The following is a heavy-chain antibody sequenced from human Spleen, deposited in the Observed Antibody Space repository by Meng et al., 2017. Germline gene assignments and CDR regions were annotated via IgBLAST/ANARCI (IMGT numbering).Heavy chain of an antibody. CDR1: GFTFSNAW. CDR2: ISSRGGTI. CDR3: ARIGGYSLDY. V-gene: IGHV3-48*01. J-gene: IGHJ4*02. Sequence: GESLKISCAASGFTFSNAWMTWVRQAPGKGLEWVSYISSRGGTIDYADSVKGRFTISRDNAKNSLYLQMNSLRAEDTAVYYCARIGGYSLDYWGQGRLVTVSS. D-gene: IGHD5-18*01.